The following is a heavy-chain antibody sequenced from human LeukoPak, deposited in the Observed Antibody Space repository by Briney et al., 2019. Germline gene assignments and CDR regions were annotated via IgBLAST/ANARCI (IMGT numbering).Heavy chain of an antibody. CDR1: VYTFTSYD. D-gene: IGHD5-18*01. CDR2: MNPNSDNT. V-gene: IGHV1-8*01. J-gene: IGHJ4*02. CDR3: LSKRVVTAMLMDY. Sequence: ASLKVSCKASVYTFTSYDINWVRQAPGQGLEWMGWMNPNSDNTGYTQKFQGRVTITRNTSIRTPYMELSRLRYQNTPVYFCLSKRVVTAMLMDYSVQAGQVAVSS.